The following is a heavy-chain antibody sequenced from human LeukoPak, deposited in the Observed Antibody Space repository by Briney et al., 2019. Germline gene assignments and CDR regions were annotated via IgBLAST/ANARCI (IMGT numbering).Heavy chain of an antibody. CDR1: GGSINSHY. CDR2: IFNTGNT. D-gene: IGHD3-10*01. CDR3: ASRPADTTWYGVFDY. V-gene: IGHV4-59*11. J-gene: IGHJ4*02. Sequence: SETLSLTCSVSGGSINSHYWSWIRQPPGKRLEWIGYIFNTGNTNYNPSLAGRVTMSVDTSRAQFFLRLSPVTAADTAIYYCASRPADTTWYGVFDYWSQGTLVTVSS.